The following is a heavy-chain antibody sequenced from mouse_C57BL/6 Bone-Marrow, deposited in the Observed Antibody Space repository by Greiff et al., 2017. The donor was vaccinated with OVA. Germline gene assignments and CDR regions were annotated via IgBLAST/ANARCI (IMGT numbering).Heavy chain of an antibody. CDR2: IYPRSGNT. D-gene: IGHD1-1*01. CDR3: ARGATVVDWFAY. V-gene: IGHV1-81*01. CDR1: GYTFTSYG. J-gene: IGHJ3*01. Sequence: QVQLQESGAELARPGASVKLSCKASGYTFTSYGISWVKQRTGQGLEWIGEIYPRSGNTYYNEKFKGKATLTADKSSSTAYMELRSLTSEDSAVYFCARGATVVDWFAYWGQGTLVTVSA.